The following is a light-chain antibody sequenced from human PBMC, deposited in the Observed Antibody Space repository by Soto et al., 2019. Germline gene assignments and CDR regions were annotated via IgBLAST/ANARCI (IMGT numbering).Light chain of an antibody. CDR3: QQSYSSPIT. Sequence: DIQMTQSPSSLSASVGDRVTITCQASQDIGNYLTWYQQKPGKAPRLLIYATSSLQGGVPSRFSGSGSGTDFTLTISSLQPEDFATYYCQQSYSSPITFGQGTRLEIK. CDR2: ATS. CDR1: QDIGNY. J-gene: IGKJ5*01. V-gene: IGKV1-39*01.